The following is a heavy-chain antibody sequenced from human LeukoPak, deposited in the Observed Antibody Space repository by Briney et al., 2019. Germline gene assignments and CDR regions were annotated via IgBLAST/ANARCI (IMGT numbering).Heavy chain of an antibody. CDR1: GYTFTSYG. CDR3: ARDQAVAGYSNLVDY. CDR2: ISAYNGNT. J-gene: IGHJ4*02. V-gene: IGHV1-18*01. Sequence: ASVKVSCKASGYTFTSYGISWVRQAPGQGLEWMGWISAYNGNTNYAQKLQGRVTMTTDTSTSTAYMELRSLRSDDTAVYYCARDQAVAGYSNLVDYWGQGTLVTVSS. D-gene: IGHD6-19*01.